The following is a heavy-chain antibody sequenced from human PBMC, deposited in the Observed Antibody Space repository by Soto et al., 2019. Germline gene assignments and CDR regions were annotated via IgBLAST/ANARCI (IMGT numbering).Heavy chain of an antibody. CDR1: GGSISSGGYY. Sequence: QVQLQESGPGLVKPSQTLSLTCTVSGGSISSGGYYWSWIRQHPGKGLEWIGYIYYGGSTYYNPSLMIRVTISVDTSKNQFSLKLSSVTAADTAVYYCARGRDCSTSSCSLDLRLGYYFDKWGQGTLVTVSS. J-gene: IGHJ4*02. D-gene: IGHD2-2*01. CDR3: ARGRDCSTSSCSLDLRLGYYFDK. V-gene: IGHV4-31*03. CDR2: IYYGGST.